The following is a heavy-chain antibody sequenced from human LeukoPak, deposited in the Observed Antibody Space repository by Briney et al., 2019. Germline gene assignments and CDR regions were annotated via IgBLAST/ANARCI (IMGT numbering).Heavy chain of an antibody. CDR3: AKGIELWLTYFDH. Sequence: GGSLRLSCVASGFSFSSNVMNWVRKAPGTGLEWVSAISGNGGSTYYADSVKGRFTISRDNSKNTLSLQMNSLRAEDTAEYYCAKGIELWLTYFDHWGQGTLVTASS. V-gene: IGHV3-23*01. J-gene: IGHJ4*02. D-gene: IGHD5-18*01. CDR2: ISGNGGST. CDR1: GFSFSSNV.